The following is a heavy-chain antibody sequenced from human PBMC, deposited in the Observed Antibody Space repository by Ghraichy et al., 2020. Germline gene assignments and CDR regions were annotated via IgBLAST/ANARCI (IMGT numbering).Heavy chain of an antibody. J-gene: IGHJ5*01. CDR1: GFTFSDYW. D-gene: IGHD5-24*01. CDR2: IKHDGSEK. CDR3: ARPSFGRGAYNPFDS. V-gene: IGHV3-7*01. Sequence: GGSLRLSCAASGFTFSDYWMNWVRQAPGKGLEWVANIKHDGSEKDYLDSVKGRFTISRDNAKRSLSLQMNSLRAEDTAIYYCARPSFGRGAYNPFDSWGQGTLVSVSS.